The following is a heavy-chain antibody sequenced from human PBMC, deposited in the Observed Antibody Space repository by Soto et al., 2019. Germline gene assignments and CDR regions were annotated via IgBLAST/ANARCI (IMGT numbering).Heavy chain of an antibody. J-gene: IGHJ6*02. D-gene: IGHD1-26*01. V-gene: IGHV3-9*01. CDR2: INWNSGSI. CDR3: ARDMGADYYYYGMDV. Sequence: PGGSLRLACAASGFTFDDYAMQWVRQAPGKGLEWVSGINWNSGSIGYGDSVKGRFTISRDNAKNSLYLQMNSLRAEDTALYYCARDMGADYYYYGMDVWGQGTTVTV. CDR1: GFTFDDYA.